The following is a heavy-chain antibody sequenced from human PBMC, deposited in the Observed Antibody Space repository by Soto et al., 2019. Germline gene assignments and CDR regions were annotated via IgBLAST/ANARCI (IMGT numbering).Heavy chain of an antibody. CDR2: IKSKTDGGTI. Sequence: EVQLVESGGGLVKPGGSLRLSCAASGFTFSNAWMNWVRQAPGKGLEWVGRIKSKTDGGTIDYAAPVKGRFTISRDDSKNTLYLQMNSLKTGDTAVYYCTRTYHSHYFDYWGQGTLVTVSS. CDR1: GFTFSNAW. D-gene: IGHD2-2*01. J-gene: IGHJ4*02. V-gene: IGHV3-15*07. CDR3: TRTYHSHYFDY.